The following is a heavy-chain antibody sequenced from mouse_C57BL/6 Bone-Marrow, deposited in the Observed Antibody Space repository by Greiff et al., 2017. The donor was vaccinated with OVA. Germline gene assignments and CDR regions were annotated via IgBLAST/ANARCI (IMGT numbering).Heavy chain of an antibody. Sequence: QVQLKESGPGLVQPSQSLSITCTVSGFSLTSYGVHWVRQSPGKGLEWLGVIWSGGSTDYNAAFISRLSISKDNSKSQVFFKMNSLQADDTAIYYCARNFDYGRDGAMDYWGQGTSVTVSS. CDR3: ARNFDYGRDGAMDY. CDR2: IWSGGST. CDR1: GFSLTSYG. J-gene: IGHJ4*01. D-gene: IGHD2-4*01. V-gene: IGHV2-2*01.